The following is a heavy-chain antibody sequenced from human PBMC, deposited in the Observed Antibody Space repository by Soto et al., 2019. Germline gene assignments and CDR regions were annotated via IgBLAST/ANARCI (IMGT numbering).Heavy chain of an antibody. CDR3: AKGGLPAPPGYGMDV. D-gene: IGHD2-15*01. V-gene: IGHV3-9*01. Sequence: GGSLRLSCAASGFTFDDYAMHWVRQAPGKGLEWVSGISWNSGSIGYADSVKGRFTISRDNAKNSLYLQMNSLRAEDTALYYCAKGGLPAPPGYGMDVWGQGTTVTVYS. J-gene: IGHJ6*02. CDR2: ISWNSGSI. CDR1: GFTFDDYA.